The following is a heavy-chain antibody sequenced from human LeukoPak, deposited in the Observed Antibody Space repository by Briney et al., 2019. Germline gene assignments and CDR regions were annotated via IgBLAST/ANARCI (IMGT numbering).Heavy chain of an antibody. J-gene: IGHJ4*02. CDR2: INQDGTEK. CDR3: AKVAKYYYGSETYYFFEH. CDR1: GFTFTTYW. Sequence: GESLRLSCAASGFTFTTYWMTWVRQAPGKGLEWVANINQDGTEKHYVDSVKGRFTISRDNAKNSLSLQMNSLRVEDTAVYYCAKVAKYYYGSETYYFFEHWGQGTPVTVSS. V-gene: IGHV3-7*01. D-gene: IGHD3-10*01.